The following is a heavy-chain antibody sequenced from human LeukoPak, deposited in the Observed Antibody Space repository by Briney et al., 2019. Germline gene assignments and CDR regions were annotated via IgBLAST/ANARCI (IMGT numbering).Heavy chain of an antibody. CDR3: AKEVSYCTSVACYSRIFDT. J-gene: IGHJ5*02. V-gene: IGHV3-23*01. CDR1: GFTFSSYA. Sequence: GGSLGLSCAASGFTFSSYAMSWVRQAPGKGLEWVSAISGSGGSTFYADSVKGRFTMSRDNSKNTLYLQMNRLRAEGTAVYYCAKEVSYCTSVACYSRIFDTWGQGTLVTVSS. D-gene: IGHD2-8*01. CDR2: ISGSGGST.